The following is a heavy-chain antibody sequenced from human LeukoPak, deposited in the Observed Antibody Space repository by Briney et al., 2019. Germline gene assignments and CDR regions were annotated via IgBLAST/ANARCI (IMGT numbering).Heavy chain of an antibody. CDR3: AAGKDVLGSPVGAFDI. Sequence: SETLSLTCAVYGGSFSGYYWSWICQPPGKGLEWIGEINHSGSTNYNPSLASRLTTSVDTSTNQISLRLTSATVADTAVFYCAAGKDVLGSPVGAFDIWGPGTMVTVSS. D-gene: IGHD2-8*01. CDR1: GGSFSGYY. J-gene: IGHJ3*02. CDR2: INHSGST. V-gene: IGHV4-34*01.